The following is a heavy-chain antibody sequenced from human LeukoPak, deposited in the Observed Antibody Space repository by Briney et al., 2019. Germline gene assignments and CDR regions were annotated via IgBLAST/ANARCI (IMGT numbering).Heavy chain of an antibody. D-gene: IGHD3-10*01. CDR2: IDPSDSYT. Sequence: GESLKISCKGSGYSFTSYWISWVRQMPGKGLEWMGRIDPSDSYTNYSPSFQGHVTISADKSISTAYLQWSSLKASDTAMYYCASPGSGSYGSYYYGMDVRGKGTTVTVSS. J-gene: IGHJ6*04. CDR1: GYSFTSYW. V-gene: IGHV5-10-1*01. CDR3: ASPGSGSYGSYYYGMDV.